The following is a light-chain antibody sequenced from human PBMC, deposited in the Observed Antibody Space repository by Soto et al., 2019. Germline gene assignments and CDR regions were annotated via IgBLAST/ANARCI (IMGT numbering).Light chain of an antibody. CDR2: AAS. V-gene: IGKV1-12*01. CDR1: QISSTH. Sequence: MQITTPPSSPTASVGDSDTITCLTSQISSTHLTWYQQKAGLAPKLLIYAASSMESGVSARFSGSASGTYFTLTISSLQPEDFAAYYCQQASSFPLTFGQGTKVDI. J-gene: IGKJ1*01. CDR3: QQASSFPLT.